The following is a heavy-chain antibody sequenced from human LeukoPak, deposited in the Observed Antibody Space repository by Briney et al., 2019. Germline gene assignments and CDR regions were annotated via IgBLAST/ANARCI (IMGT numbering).Heavy chain of an antibody. Sequence: SETLSLTCTVSGGSISSSSYYWGWIRQPPGKGLEWIASIHYSETTYYNPSLKSRVTISVDTSKNHFSLKLSSVTAADTAVYYCARGPTYQPIDFWGQGTLVTVSS. J-gene: IGHJ4*02. D-gene: IGHD2-2*01. CDR1: GGSISSSSYY. CDR3: ARGPTYQPIDF. V-gene: IGHV4-39*02. CDR2: IHYSETT.